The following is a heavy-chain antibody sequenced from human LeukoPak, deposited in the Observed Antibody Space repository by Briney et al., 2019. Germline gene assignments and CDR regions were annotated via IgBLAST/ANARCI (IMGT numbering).Heavy chain of an antibody. D-gene: IGHD3-10*01. CDR1: GFTFSDAW. J-gene: IGHJ4*02. CDR3: ARDEPGFGEFLLY. CDR2: IKEDGSAK. Sequence: GGSLRLSCAASGFTFSDAWMSWVRQAPGKGLEWVANIKEDGSAKYYGDSVKGRFTISRDNTKNSLYLQMNSLRAEDTAVYYCARDEPGFGEFLLYWGQGTLVTVSS. V-gene: IGHV3-7*01.